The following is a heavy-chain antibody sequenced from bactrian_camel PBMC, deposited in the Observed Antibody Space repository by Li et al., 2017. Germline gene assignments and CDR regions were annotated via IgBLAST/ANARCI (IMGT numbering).Heavy chain of an antibody. D-gene: IGHD7*01. Sequence: VQLVESGGESVQGTGPLRLSCVNSGGVYRSYCMGWFRQAPGKGLEWVSSCSADGDIRYYVDTLKGRVTVSRDNAKNTVHLQMNSLKPEDTAMYYCAADRFGCLRGRTALDSTTGFGYWGQGTQVTVS. CDR1: GGVYRSYC. J-gene: IGHJ6*01. V-gene: IGHV3S19*01. CDR2: CSADGDIR. CDR3: AADRFGCLRGRTALDSTTGFGY.